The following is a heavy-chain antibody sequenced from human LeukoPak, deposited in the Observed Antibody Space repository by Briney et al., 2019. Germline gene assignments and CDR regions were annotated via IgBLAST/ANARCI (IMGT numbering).Heavy chain of an antibody. CDR2: ISYDGSNK. CDR3: ARDHPLRFLEWLMGGTFDY. J-gene: IGHJ4*02. D-gene: IGHD3-3*01. CDR1: GFTFSSYA. V-gene: IGHV3-30-3*01. Sequence: RSLRLSCAASGFTFSSYAMHWVRQAPGKGLEWVAVISYDGSNKYYADSVKGRFTISRDNSKNTLYLQMNSLRAEDTAVYYCARDHPLRFLEWLMGGTFDYWGQGTLVTVSS.